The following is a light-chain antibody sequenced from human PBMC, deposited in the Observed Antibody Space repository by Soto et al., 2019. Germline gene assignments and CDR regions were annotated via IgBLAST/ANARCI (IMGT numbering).Light chain of an antibody. V-gene: IGKV1-17*03. CDR1: QAISHY. CDR2: GAS. J-gene: IGKJ4*01. CDR3: LQHNTYPLS. Sequence: DIQMTQSPSAMSASVGDRVTITCRASQAISHYSAWFHQRPGKVPKRLIYGASTLESGVPSRFSGSGSGTDFTLTISSLQPEDFGTYYCLQHNTYPLSFGGGTKVE.